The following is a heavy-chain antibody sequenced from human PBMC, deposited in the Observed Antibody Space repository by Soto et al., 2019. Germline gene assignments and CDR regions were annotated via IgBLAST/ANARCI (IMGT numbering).Heavy chain of an antibody. V-gene: IGHV3-53*01. J-gene: IGHJ4*02. D-gene: IGHD6-19*01. CDR3: ARGLGIAVAVFDY. Sequence: EVQLVESGGDLIQPGGSLRLSCAAAGFTVSSNYMSCVRQAPGKGQEWVSVIYSGGSTYYADSVKGRFTISRDNSKNTLYLQMNSLRAEATAVYYCARGLGIAVAVFDYWGQGTLVTVSS. CDR1: GFTVSSNY. CDR2: IYSGGST.